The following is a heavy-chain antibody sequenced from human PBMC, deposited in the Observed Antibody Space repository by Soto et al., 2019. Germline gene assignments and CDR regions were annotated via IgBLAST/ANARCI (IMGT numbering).Heavy chain of an antibody. V-gene: IGHV3-30-3*01. J-gene: IGHJ4*02. CDR2: ISYDGSNK. D-gene: IGHD3-16*01. CDR3: ARVYYDYVWGTNPPDY. Sequence: ESGGGVVQPGRSLRLSCAASGFTFSSYAMHWVRQAPGKGLEWVAVISYDGSNKYYADSVKGRFTISRDNSKNTLYLQMNSLRAEDTAVYYCARVYYDYVWGTNPPDYWGQGTLVTVSS. CDR1: GFTFSSYA.